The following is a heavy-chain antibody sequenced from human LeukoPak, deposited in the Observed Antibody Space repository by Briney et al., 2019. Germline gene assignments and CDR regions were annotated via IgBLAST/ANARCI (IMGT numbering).Heavy chain of an antibody. CDR2: ISHAGNNK. J-gene: IGHJ6*02. V-gene: IGHV3-30*18. CDR3: AKDQGPYYYGTDV. CDR1: GFTFSSYG. Sequence: GGSLRLSCAASGFTFSSYGMHWVRQAPGKGLEWVAVISHAGNNKYYADSVKGRFTISRDSSKNTLYLQMNSLRAEDTAVYYCAKDQGPYYYGTDVWGQGTTVTVSS.